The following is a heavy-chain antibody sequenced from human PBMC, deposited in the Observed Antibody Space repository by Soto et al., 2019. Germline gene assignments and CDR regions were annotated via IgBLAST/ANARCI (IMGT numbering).Heavy chain of an antibody. D-gene: IGHD2-15*01. CDR3: ARGSGNPAAYYYYYGMDV. J-gene: IGHJ6*02. V-gene: IGHV4-34*01. CDR1: GGSFSGYY. Sequence: KTSETLSLTCAVYGGSFSGYYWSWIRQPPGKGLEWIGEINHSGSTNYDPSLKSRVTISVDTSKNQFSLKLSSVTAADTAVYYCARGSGNPAAYYYYYGMDVWGQGTTVTVSS. CDR2: INHSGST.